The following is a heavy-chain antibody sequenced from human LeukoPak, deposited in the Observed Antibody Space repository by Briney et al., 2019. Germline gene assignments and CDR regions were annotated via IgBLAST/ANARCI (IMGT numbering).Heavy chain of an antibody. CDR3: ASSLAAAGTYY. V-gene: IGHV4-39*07. CDR2: IDYSGST. D-gene: IGHD6-13*01. CDR1: GGSISSRSYY. Sequence: NTSETLSLTCTVSGGSISSRSYYWGWIRQPPGKGLEWIGSIDYSGSTYYNPSLKSRVTISVDTSKNQFSLKLSSVTAADTAVYYCASSLAAAGTYYWGQGTLVTVSS. J-gene: IGHJ4*02.